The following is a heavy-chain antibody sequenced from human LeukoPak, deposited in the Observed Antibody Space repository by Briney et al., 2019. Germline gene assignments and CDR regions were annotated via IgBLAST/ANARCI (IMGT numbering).Heavy chain of an antibody. V-gene: IGHV5-51*01. CDR1: GYSFTSHW. CDR2: IYPGDSDT. J-gene: IGHJ4*02. Sequence: GESLKISCKSSGYSFTSHWIGWVRQMPGKGLEWMGIIYPGDSDTRYSPSFQGQVTISADKSISTAYLQWSSLKASDTAMYYCARHPNYYDSSGYYYAPVDYWGQGTLVTVSS. CDR3: ARHPNYYDSSGYYYAPVDY. D-gene: IGHD3-22*01.